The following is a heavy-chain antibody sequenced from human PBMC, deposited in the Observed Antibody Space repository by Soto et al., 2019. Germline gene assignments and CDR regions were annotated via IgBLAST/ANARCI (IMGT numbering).Heavy chain of an antibody. Sequence: SVKVSCKASGGTFSSYAISWVRQAPGQGLEWMGGIIPIFGTANYAQKFQGRVTITADESTSTAYMELSSLRSEDAAVYYCARRRGVTGTYTGTWFDPWGQGTLVTAPQ. CDR1: GGTFSSYA. D-gene: IGHD1-7*01. J-gene: IGHJ5*02. CDR2: IIPIFGTA. V-gene: IGHV1-69*13. CDR3: ARRRGVTGTYTGTWFDP.